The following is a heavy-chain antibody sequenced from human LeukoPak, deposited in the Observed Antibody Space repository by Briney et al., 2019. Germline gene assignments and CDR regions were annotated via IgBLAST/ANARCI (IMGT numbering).Heavy chain of an antibody. D-gene: IGHD2-15*01. Sequence: GSLRLSCAASGFTFSSYGMHWVRQAPGKGLEWVAFIRYDGSNKYYADSVKGRFTISRDNSKNTLYLQMNSLRAEDTAVYYCAKARGCSGGSCYFSYYYYYMDVWGKGTTVTISS. CDR3: AKARGCSGGSCYFSYYYYYMDV. CDR1: GFTFSSYG. J-gene: IGHJ6*03. V-gene: IGHV3-30*02. CDR2: IRYDGSNK.